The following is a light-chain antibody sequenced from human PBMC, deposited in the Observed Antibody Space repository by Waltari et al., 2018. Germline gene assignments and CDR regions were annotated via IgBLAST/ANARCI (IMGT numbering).Light chain of an antibody. V-gene: IGLV2-23*01. CDR3: SSYAGSSKGV. CDR2: AGS. CDR1: SSDVGNYNR. Sequence: QSALTQPASVSGSPGQSITISCTGTSSDVGNYNRVSWYQQHPGKAPKLMIYAGSKRPSGVSDRFCGSKSGDMASLTISGLQPEDEAEYFCSSYAGSSKGVFGGGTKVTVL. J-gene: IGLJ2*01.